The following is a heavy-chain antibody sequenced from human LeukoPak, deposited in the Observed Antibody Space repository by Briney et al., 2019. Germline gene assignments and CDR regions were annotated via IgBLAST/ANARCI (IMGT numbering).Heavy chain of an antibody. CDR3: ARGSFFRDGYNLRINYYFDY. J-gene: IGHJ4*02. CDR1: GYTFTSYD. Sequence: ASVKVSCKASGYTFTSYDINWVRRATGQGLEWMGWMNPNSGNTGYAQKFQGRVTMTRNTSISTAYMELSSLRSEDTAVYYCARGSFFRDGYNLRINYYFDYWGQGTLVTVSS. D-gene: IGHD5-24*01. V-gene: IGHV1-8*01. CDR2: MNPNSGNT.